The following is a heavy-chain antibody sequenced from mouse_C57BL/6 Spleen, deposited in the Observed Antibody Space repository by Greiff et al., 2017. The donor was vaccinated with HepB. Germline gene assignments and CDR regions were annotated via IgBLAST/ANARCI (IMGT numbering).Heavy chain of an antibody. CDR2: IDPSDSYT. CDR3: ARGPPQFYGSSYRYFDV. Sequence: QVQLQQPGAELVMPGASVKLSCKASGYTFTSYWMHWVKQRPGQGLEWIGEIDPSDSYTNYNQKFKGKSTLTVDKSSSTAYMQLSSLTSEDSAVYYCARGPPQFYGSSYRYFDVWGTGTTVTVSS. D-gene: IGHD1-1*01. J-gene: IGHJ1*03. V-gene: IGHV1-69*01. CDR1: GYTFTSYW.